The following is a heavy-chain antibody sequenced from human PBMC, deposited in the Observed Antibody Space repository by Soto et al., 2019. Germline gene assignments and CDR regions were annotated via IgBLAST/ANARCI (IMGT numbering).Heavy chain of an antibody. J-gene: IGHJ2*01. V-gene: IGHV4-31*03. CDR2: IFYSGSA. CDR1: GGSLSSGYYY. Sequence: QVQLQESGPGLVKPSQTLSLTCTVSGGSLSSGYYYWSWIRQHPGKGLEWIGYIFYSGSAYYSPFPKRRVHISVDTSKNQFSLELRSVTAADTAVYYCARDRDSNSRGWYFDLWGRGTLVTVSS. CDR3: ARDRDSNSRGWYFDL. D-gene: IGHD1-1*01.